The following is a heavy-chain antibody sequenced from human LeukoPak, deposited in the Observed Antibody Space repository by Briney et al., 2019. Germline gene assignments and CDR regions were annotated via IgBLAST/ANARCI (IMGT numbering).Heavy chain of an antibody. D-gene: IGHD2-2*01. V-gene: IGHV3-21*01. CDR1: GFTFSSYN. CDR2: ISSTSSYI. J-gene: IGHJ4*02. Sequence: GGSLRLSCEASGFTFSSYNMNWVRQAPGKGLEWVSSISSTSSYIYYTDSLKGRFTISRDNAKNSLYLQMNDLRAEDTAVYYCARVTGSYAEIDYWGQGTLVTVSP. CDR3: ARVTGSYAEIDY.